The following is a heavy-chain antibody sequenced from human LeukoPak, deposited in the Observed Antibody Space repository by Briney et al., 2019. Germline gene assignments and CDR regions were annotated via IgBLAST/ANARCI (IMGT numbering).Heavy chain of an antibody. CDR2: ISSSSSTT. Sequence: GGSLRLSCAASGFTFSNYNLNWVRQAPGKGLEWVSYISSSSSTTYYADSVKGRFTIARDNAKDSLYLQMNSLRDEDTAVYYCARDDSYAFDYWGQGTLVTVSS. CDR3: ARDDSYAFDY. CDR1: GFTFSNYN. V-gene: IGHV3-48*02. J-gene: IGHJ4*02. D-gene: IGHD5-18*01.